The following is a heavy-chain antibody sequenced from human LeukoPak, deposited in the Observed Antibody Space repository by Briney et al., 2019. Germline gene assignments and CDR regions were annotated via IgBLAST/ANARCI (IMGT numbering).Heavy chain of an antibody. Sequence: SETLSLTCAVYGGSFSGYYWSWIRQPPGKGLEWIGEINHSGSTNYNPSLKSRVTISVDTSKHQFSLKLSSVTAADTAVYYCARGSQGYSSGWYGYWGQGTLVIVSS. CDR3: ARGSQGYSSGWYGY. J-gene: IGHJ4*02. V-gene: IGHV4-34*01. D-gene: IGHD6-19*01. CDR2: INHSGST. CDR1: GGSFSGYY.